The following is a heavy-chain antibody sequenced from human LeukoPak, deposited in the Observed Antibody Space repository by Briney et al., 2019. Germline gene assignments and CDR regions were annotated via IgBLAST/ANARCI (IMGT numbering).Heavy chain of an antibody. J-gene: IGHJ4*02. Sequence: GGSLRLSCAASGFTFSDYYMSWIRQAPGKGLKWVSYISSSGSTIYYADSVKGRFTISRDNAKNSLYLQMNSLRAEDTAVYYCARARTVTTWESYFDYWGQGTLVTVSS. CDR1: GFTFSDYY. CDR3: ARARTVTTWESYFDY. D-gene: IGHD4-17*01. V-gene: IGHV3-11*01. CDR2: ISSSGSTI.